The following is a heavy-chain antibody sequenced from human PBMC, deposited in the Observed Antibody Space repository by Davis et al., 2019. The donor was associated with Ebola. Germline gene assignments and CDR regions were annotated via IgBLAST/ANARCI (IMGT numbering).Heavy chain of an antibody. J-gene: IGHJ2*01. CDR2: IRSKAYGGAA. CDR1: GFTFGDYA. D-gene: IGHD5-24*01. CDR3: TRDGRDGYNTLYWHFDL. V-gene: IGHV3-49*04. Sequence: PGGSLRLSCTASGFTFGDYAMSWVRQAPGKGLEWVGFIRSKAYGGAADYAASLKGRFTISRDDSKTIVYLQMDSLKTEDTAVYYCTRDGRDGYNTLYWHFDLWGRGTLVSVSS.